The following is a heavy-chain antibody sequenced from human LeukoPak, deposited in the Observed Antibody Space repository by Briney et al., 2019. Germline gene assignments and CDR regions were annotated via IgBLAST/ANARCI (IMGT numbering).Heavy chain of an antibody. D-gene: IGHD4-17*01. CDR2: IYSGGST. V-gene: IGHV3-53*01. CDR1: GFTVSSNY. Sequence: GGSLRLSCAASGFTVSSNYMSWVRQAPGKGLEWVSVIYSGGSTYYADSVKGRFTISRDNSKNTLYLQMNSLRAEDTAVYYCAKGAGLRGDYFDYWGQGTLVTVSS. J-gene: IGHJ4*02. CDR3: AKGAGLRGDYFDY.